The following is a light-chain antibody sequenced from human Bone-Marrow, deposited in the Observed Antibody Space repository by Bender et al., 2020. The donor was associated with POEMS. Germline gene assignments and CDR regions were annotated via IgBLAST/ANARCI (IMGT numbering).Light chain of an antibody. J-gene: IGLJ2*01. CDR2: EVR. CDR3: CSYSTSGILL. Sequence: QSALTQPASVSGSPGQSITISCTGTSSDVGHYSLVSWYQQHPGKAPKLIIFEVRKRPSSVSNRFSASKSGNTASLTISGLQPEDEADYYCCSYSTSGILLFGGGTKLTVL. CDR1: SSDVGHYSL. V-gene: IGLV2-23*02.